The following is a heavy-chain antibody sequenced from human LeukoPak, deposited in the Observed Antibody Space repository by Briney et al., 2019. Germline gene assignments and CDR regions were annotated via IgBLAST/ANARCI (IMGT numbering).Heavy chain of an antibody. CDR1: GFTFSSYG. D-gene: IGHD6-13*01. CDR3: AKSALAAAGIDY. Sequence: GGSLRLSCAASGFTFSSYGMHWVRQAPGKGLEWVAVISYDGSNKYYADSVKGRYTISRDNSKNTLYLQMNSLRAEDTAVYYCAKSALAAAGIDYWGQGTLVTVSS. V-gene: IGHV3-30*18. J-gene: IGHJ4*02. CDR2: ISYDGSNK.